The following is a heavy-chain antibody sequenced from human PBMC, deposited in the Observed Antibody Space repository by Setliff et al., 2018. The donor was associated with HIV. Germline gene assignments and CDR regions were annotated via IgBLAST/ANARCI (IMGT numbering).Heavy chain of an antibody. Sequence: KPSETLSLTCTVSGGSISSTYWSWIRQPPGKGLEWIGYIYYTGTSNYNPSFKSRVTISLDTSKTQFSLILNSVTDADPAVYYCAGGQPHGGGTYWSAFDIRGQGTMVTGSS. CDR2: IYYTGTS. CDR1: GGSISSTY. V-gene: IGHV4-59*01. CDR3: AGGQPHGGGTYWSAFDI. J-gene: IGHJ3*02. D-gene: IGHD1-26*01.